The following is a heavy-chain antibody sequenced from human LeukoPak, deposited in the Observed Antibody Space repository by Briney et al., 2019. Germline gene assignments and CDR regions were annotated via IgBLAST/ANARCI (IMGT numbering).Heavy chain of an antibody. Sequence: PGGSLRLSCVASGFTFTSDAMNWVRQAPGKGLEWVATISSSGGYIYYADSVKGRFTISRDTVQNSLFLQLNSLRVEDTAVYNCARLRDTVTSASDYWGQGTLVTVSS. D-gene: IGHD5-18*01. CDR2: ISSSGGYI. J-gene: IGHJ4*02. CDR1: GFTFTSDA. CDR3: ARLRDTVTSASDY. V-gene: IGHV3-21*01.